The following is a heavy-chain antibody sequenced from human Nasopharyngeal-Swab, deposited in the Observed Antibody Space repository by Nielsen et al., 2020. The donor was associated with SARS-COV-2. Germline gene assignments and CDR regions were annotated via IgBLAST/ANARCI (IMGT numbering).Heavy chain of an antibody. J-gene: IGHJ4*02. CDR2: ISYDGSNK. CDR1: GFTFSSYG. Sequence: GESLKISWAASGFTFSSYGMHWVRQAPGKGLEWVAVISYDGSNKYYADSVKGRFTISRDNSKNTLYLQMNSLRAEDTAVYYCARDALRYFDWLLFPEYYFDYWGQGTLVTVSS. CDR3: ARDALRYFDWLLFPEYYFDY. D-gene: IGHD3-9*01. V-gene: IGHV3-30*03.